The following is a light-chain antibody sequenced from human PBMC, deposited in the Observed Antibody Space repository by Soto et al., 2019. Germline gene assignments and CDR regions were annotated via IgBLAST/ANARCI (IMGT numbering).Light chain of an antibody. Sequence: QSVLTQPASVSGSPGQSITISCTGTSSDVGGYNYVSWYQQRPGKAPKLMIYDVSNRPPGVSNRFSGSKSGNTASLTISGLQAEDEADYYCSSYTSSSTLLFGGGTQLTVL. V-gene: IGLV2-14*01. CDR2: DVS. CDR1: SSDVGGYNY. CDR3: SSYTSSSTLL. J-gene: IGLJ2*01.